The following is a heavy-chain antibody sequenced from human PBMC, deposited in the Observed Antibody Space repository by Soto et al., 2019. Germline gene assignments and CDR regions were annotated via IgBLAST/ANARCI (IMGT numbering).Heavy chain of an antibody. V-gene: IGHV1-69*12. CDR2: IIPIFGTA. CDR3: SLGKRISVSRHRGNFDY. D-gene: IGHD1-1*01. CDR1: GGTFSSYA. Sequence: QVQLVQSGAEVKKPGSSVKVSCKASGGTFSSYAISWVRQAPGQGLEWMGGIIPIFGTANYAQKFQGRVTITADESTCISYLELSSLRAEDTAVYSCSLGKRISVSRHRGNFDYWGQGTLGTVSS. J-gene: IGHJ4*02.